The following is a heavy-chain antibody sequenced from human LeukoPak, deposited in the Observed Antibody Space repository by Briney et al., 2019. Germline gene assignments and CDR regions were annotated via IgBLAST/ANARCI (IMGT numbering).Heavy chain of an antibody. CDR3: ARVGWNGYPEARTYYFDY. J-gene: IGHJ4*02. Sequence: SVKVSCKAAGGTFSSYAISWVRQAPGQGLEWMGGIIPIFGTANYAQKFQGRVTITADKSTSTAYMELSSLRSEDTAVYYCARVGWNGYPEARTYYFDYWGQGTLVTVSS. V-gene: IGHV1-69*06. CDR1: GGTFSSYA. D-gene: IGHD1-1*01. CDR2: IIPIFGTA.